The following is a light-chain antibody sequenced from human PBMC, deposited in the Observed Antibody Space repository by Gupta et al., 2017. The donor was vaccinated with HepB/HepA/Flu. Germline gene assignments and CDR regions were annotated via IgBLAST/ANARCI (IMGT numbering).Light chain of an antibody. CDR3: AAWDTSLNVLV. V-gene: IGLV1-44*01. CDR1: SSNVGRNN. CDR2: YND. J-gene: IGLJ2*01. Sequence: QSVLTQSTSVSGTPGQRVTISCSGSSSNVGRNNVNWYQQLPGTAPKLLSYYNDERPSGVPDRISGSKSGTSAYLAISGLQSEDEADYYGAAWDTSLNVLVFGGGTKLTVL.